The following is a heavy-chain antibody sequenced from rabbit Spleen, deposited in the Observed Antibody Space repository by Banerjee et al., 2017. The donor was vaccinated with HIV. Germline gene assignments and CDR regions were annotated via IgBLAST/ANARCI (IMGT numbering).Heavy chain of an antibody. V-gene: IGHV1S40*01. CDR1: GLDFSGDSY. D-gene: IGHD1-1*01. CDR2: IDIGSSGFT. Sequence: QSLEESGGDLVKPGASLTLTCKASGLDFSGDSYDSYMCWVRQAPGKGLEWIACIDIGSSGFTYFANWAKGRFTISKTSSTAVTLQMTSLTAADTATYFCARALYGGVGGYVIWKYGMDLWGPGTLVTVS. CDR3: ARALYGGVGGYVIWKYGMDL. J-gene: IGHJ6*01.